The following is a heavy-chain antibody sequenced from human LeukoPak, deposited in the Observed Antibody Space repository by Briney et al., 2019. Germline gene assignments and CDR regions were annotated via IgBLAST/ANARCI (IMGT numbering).Heavy chain of an antibody. D-gene: IGHD3-10*01. CDR2: INHSGST. J-gene: IGHJ5*02. CDR3: ARGHARGSGSHNTNWFDP. V-gene: IGHV4-34*01. Sequence: SETLSLTCAVYGGSFSGYYWSWIRQPPGKGLEWIGEINHSGSTNYNPSLKSRVTVSVDTSKNQFSLKLSSATAADTAVYYCARGHARGSGSHNTNWFDPWGQGTLVTVSS. CDR1: GGSFSGYY.